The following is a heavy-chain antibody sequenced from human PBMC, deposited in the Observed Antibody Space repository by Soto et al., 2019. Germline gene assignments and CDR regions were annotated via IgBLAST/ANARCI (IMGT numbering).Heavy chain of an antibody. Sequence: HGQLVQSGAEVKKPGASVNVSCKASGHTFTGYYMHWLRQAPGQGLEWTGWINTNRGDTNYAQKFQGRVTMTRDTCISTAYMERSRLRADDTTVYYCARDITMIVLVADPDAFDIWGQGTMVTVSS. D-gene: IGHD3-22*01. V-gene: IGHV1-2*02. CDR3: ARDITMIVLVADPDAFDI. J-gene: IGHJ3*02. CDR1: GHTFTGYY. CDR2: INTNRGDT.